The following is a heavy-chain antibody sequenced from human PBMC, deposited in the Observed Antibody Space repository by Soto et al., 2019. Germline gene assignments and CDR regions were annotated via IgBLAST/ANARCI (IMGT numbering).Heavy chain of an antibody. D-gene: IGHD2-2*01. J-gene: IGHJ4*02. V-gene: IGHV4-4*02. CDR3: ARDLYCSSTRCQDY. CDR2: IYHIGST. Sequence: SETLSLTCSVSGGSISSSNWWSWVRQPPGKGLEWIGEIYHIGSTNYNPSLKSRVTISLDKSKNQFSLDLTSVTDADTAVYYCARDLYCSSTRCQDYWGQGTLVNGSS. CDR1: GGSISSSNW.